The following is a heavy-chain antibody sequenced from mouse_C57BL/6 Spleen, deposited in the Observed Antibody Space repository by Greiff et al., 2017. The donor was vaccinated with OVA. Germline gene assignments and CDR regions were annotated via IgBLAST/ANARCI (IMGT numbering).Heavy chain of an antibody. D-gene: IGHD2-1*01. V-gene: IGHV5-9-1*02. J-gene: IGHJ1*03. Sequence: EVMLVESGEGLVKPGGSLKLSCAASGFTFSSYAMSWVRQTPEKRLEWVAYISSGGDYIYYADTVKGRFTISRDNARNTLYLQMSSLKSEDTAMYYCTRARLYYGNWYFDVWGTGTTVTVSS. CDR3: TRARLYYGNWYFDV. CDR2: ISSGGDYI. CDR1: GFTFSSYA.